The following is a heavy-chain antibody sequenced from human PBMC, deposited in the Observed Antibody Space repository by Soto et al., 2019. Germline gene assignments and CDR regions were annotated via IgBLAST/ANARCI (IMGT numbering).Heavy chain of an antibody. D-gene: IGHD6-19*01. Sequence: EVHLLESGGGLVQPGGSVRLSCAASGFTFSDYAMTWVRQAPGRGLEWVSAIGGNGALTYYADSVKDLFTSSRDNYKNLVFLRMTGLRGDDTAIYYCARIASTGWYIRDHFDHWGQGTLLTVSS. J-gene: IGHJ4*02. CDR2: IGGNGALT. V-gene: IGHV3-23*01. CDR3: ARIASTGWYIRDHFDH. CDR1: GFTFSDYA.